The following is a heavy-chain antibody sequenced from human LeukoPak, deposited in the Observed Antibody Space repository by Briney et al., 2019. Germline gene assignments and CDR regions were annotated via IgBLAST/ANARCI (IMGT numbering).Heavy chain of an antibody. J-gene: IGHJ5*02. Sequence: GESLRISCNGSGYSCTSYWIRKVRQMPGKGLEWMGRIDPSDSYTNYSPSFQGHVTISADKSISTAYLQWSSLKASDTAMYYCATLPKYYYDSSGYYSNWFDPWGQGTLVTVSS. CDR2: IDPSDSYT. V-gene: IGHV5-10-1*01. D-gene: IGHD3-22*01. CDR1: GYSCTSYW. CDR3: ATLPKYYYDSSGYYSNWFDP.